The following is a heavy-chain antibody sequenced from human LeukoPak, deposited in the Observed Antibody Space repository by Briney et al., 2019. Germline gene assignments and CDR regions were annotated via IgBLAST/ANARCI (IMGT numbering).Heavy chain of an antibody. CDR3: ARDFELSH. V-gene: IGHV3-33*01. Sequence: RGSLRLSCAASGFTFSSYGMHWVRQAPGKGLEWVALIWYDGSSKHYADSVRGRFTISRDNSKNTLYLQMNSLRAEDTGVYYCARDFELSHWGQGTLVTVSS. D-gene: IGHD3-16*02. J-gene: IGHJ4*02. CDR2: IWYDGSSK. CDR1: GFTFSSYG.